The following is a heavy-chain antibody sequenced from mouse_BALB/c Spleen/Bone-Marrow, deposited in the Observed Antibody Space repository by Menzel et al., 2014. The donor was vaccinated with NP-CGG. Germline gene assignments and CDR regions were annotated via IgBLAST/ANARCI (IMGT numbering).Heavy chain of an antibody. CDR3: ASYYYGRAWFAY. J-gene: IGHJ3*01. CDR1: GFNIKDTY. Sequence: VQLQQSGAELVKPGASVKLSCTGSGFNIKDTYMHWVKQRPEQGLEWIGRIDPANGNTKYDPKFQGKATITADTSSNTAYLQLSSLTSEDTAVYYCASYYYGRAWFAYWGQGTLVTVSA. V-gene: IGHV14-3*02. D-gene: IGHD1-1*01. CDR2: IDPANGNT.